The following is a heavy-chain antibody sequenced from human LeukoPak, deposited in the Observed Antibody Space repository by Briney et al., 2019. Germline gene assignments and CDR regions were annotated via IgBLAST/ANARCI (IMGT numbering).Heavy chain of an antibody. CDR1: GGSISSGGYY. D-gene: IGHD6-13*01. J-gene: IGHJ6*03. CDR2: IYHSGST. V-gene: IGHV4-30-2*01. CDR3: ARDGRDQQLSLLDYYYYYYMDV. Sequence: SETLSLTCTVSGGSISSGGYYWSWIRQPPGKGLEWIGYIYHSGSTYYNPSLKSRVTISVDRSKNQFSLKLSSVTAADTAVYYCARDGRDQQLSLLDYYYYYYMDVWGKGTTVTVSS.